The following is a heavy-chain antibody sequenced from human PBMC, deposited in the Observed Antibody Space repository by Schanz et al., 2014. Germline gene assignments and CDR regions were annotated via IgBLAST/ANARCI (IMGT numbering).Heavy chain of an antibody. Sequence: EQVLESGGGFVQPGGSLRLSCATSGFTFTTFAMTWVRQPPGKGLEWIGEINHSGSTNYNPSLKSRVTISVDTSKNQFALKLSSVTAADTAVYYCARGPDSTSADVTRGRRRYYFDYWGQGTLVTVSS. J-gene: IGHJ4*02. D-gene: IGHD6-13*01. CDR2: INHSGST. V-gene: IGHV4-34*01. CDR3: ARGPDSTSADVTRGRRRYYFDY. CDR1: GFTFTTFA.